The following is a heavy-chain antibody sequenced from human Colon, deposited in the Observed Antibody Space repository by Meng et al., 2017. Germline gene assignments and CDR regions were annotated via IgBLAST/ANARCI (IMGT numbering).Heavy chain of an antibody. CDR3: AHRTTVTAVDY. V-gene: IGHV2-5*01. Sequence: QITVKESGPTMGTPPQTLTRTCTFSGLSFSTRGVGVGWTRQPPGKALEWLAVIYWNDDKEYSPSLKSRLTITKDTSKNQVVLTMTNMDPVDTATYYCAHRTTVTAVDYWGQGTLVTVSS. CDR1: GLSFSTRGVG. CDR2: IYWNDDK. D-gene: IGHD4-17*01. J-gene: IGHJ4*02.